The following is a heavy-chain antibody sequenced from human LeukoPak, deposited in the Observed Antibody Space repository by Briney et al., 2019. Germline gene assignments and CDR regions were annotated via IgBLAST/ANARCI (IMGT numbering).Heavy chain of an antibody. D-gene: IGHD7-27*01. CDR2: INPNSGGT. CDR3: ARDLSTTSNWELDY. J-gene: IGHJ4*02. V-gene: IGHV1-2*06. CDR1: GYTVSDYF. Sequence: ASVKVSCKASGYTVSDYFIHWVRQAPGQGLEWMGRINPNSGGTEYAQNFQGRVTMARDTSISASHMELNRLTSDDTAVYYCARDLSTTSNWELDYWSQGTLVTVSS.